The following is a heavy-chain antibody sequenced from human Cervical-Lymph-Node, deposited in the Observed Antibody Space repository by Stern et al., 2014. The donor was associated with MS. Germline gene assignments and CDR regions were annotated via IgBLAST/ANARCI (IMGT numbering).Heavy chain of an antibody. CDR1: GGTFSSYA. J-gene: IGHJ4*02. CDR3: ARAAKLVWFGENGFDY. V-gene: IGHV1-69*01. D-gene: IGHD3-10*01. Sequence: VQLEESGAEVKKPGSSVKVSCKASGGTFSSYAISWVRQAPGKGLEWMGGIIPIFGTASYAHNVQGRVTITADESTSTAYMELSSLRSEDTAVYYCARAAKLVWFGENGFDYWGQGTLVTVSS. CDR2: IIPIFGTA.